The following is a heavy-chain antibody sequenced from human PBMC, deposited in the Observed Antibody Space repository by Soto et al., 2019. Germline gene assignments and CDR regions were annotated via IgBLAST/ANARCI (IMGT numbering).Heavy chain of an antibody. CDR1: GFSFSSYG. D-gene: IGHD3-16*02. CDR3: ARDGAFGGVIVQYYFDY. J-gene: IGHJ4*02. CDR2: IWYDGSNK. Sequence: GGSLRLSCAASGFSFSSYGIHWVRQAPGKGLEWVAVIWYDGSNKYYADSVKVRFTISRDNSKNTLYLQMNSLRAEDTAVYYCARDGAFGGVIVQYYFDYWGQGTLVTVSS. V-gene: IGHV3-33*01.